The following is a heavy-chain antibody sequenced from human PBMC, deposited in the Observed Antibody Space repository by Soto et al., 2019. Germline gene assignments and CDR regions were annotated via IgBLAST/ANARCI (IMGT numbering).Heavy chain of an antibody. J-gene: IGHJ6*02. CDR3: ARGHYYDSSGSISGMDV. D-gene: IGHD3-22*01. Sequence: HPGGSLRLSCAASGITSSSYSMNWVRQAPGKGLEWVSYISSSRSTIYYADSVKGRFTISRDNAKNSLYLQMNSLSDEDTAVYYCARGHYYDSSGSISGMDVWGQGTTVTVSS. CDR1: GITSSSYS. V-gene: IGHV3-48*02. CDR2: ISSSRSTI.